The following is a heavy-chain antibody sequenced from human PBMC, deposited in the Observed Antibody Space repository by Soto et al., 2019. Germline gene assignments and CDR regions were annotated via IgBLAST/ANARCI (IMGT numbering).Heavy chain of an antibody. V-gene: IGHV1-69*01. Sequence: QVQLVQSGAEVKKPGSSVKVSCKASGGTFSSYAISWVRQAPGQGLEWMGGIIPIFGTANYAQKFQGRVTNTADESPTTAYMELSSLRSEDTAVYYCARRPTAYSSGWYYFDYWGQGTLVTVSS. CDR3: ARRPTAYSSGWYYFDY. J-gene: IGHJ4*02. CDR2: IIPIFGTA. D-gene: IGHD6-19*01. CDR1: GGTFSSYA.